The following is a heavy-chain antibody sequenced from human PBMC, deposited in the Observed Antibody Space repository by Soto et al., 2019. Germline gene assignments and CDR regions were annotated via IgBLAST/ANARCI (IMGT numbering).Heavy chain of an antibody. CDR1: GFTFRSYG. J-gene: IGHJ4*02. D-gene: IGHD3-9*01. V-gene: IGHV3-30*18. CDR2: IAYDGSNT. CDR3: AKQPPPFDFVSVSDY. Sequence: QVHLVESGGGVVQPGRSLSLACATSGFTFRSYGMHWFRQATGKGLQWVAFIAYDGSNTYYADSVRGRFTISRDNSENTLLLQMNNLSGEDTAVYYCAKQPPPFDFVSVSDYWGQGSLVTVSS.